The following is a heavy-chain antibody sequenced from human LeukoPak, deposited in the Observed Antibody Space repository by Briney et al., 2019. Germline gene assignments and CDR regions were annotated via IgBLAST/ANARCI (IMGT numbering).Heavy chain of an antibody. V-gene: IGHV4-4*09. CDR2: IYTSVSA. CDR3: ARHYYYDSVDI. CDR1: GASISSNY. Sequence: SETLSLTCTVSGASISSNYWTWIRQPPGKGLEWIGYIYTSVSAIYNPSLKSRLTMSLDTSKNQFSLKLSSVTAADTAVYYCARHYYYDSVDIWGQGTMVTVSP. J-gene: IGHJ3*02. D-gene: IGHD3-22*01.